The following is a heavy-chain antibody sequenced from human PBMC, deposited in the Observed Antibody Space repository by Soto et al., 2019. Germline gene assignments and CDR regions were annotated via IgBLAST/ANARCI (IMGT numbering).Heavy chain of an antibody. CDR3: ARGGSGSSSSPEAFDI. CDR1: GYTFISRY. J-gene: IGHJ3*02. CDR2: INPSGGST. D-gene: IGHD2-15*01. Sequence: QVQLVQSGAEVKKPGASVKVSCKASGYTFISRYIHWVRQAPGQGLEWMGIINPSGGSTTYAQKFQGRFTMTRDTSTSTVYMELSSLRSEDTAVYYCARGGSGSSSSPEAFDIWGQGTMVTVSS. V-gene: IGHV1-46*01.